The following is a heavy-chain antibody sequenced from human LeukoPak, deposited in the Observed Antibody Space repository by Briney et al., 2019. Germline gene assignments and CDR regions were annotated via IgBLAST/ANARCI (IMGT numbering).Heavy chain of an antibody. CDR2: IYYSGST. CDR1: GGSISSYY. V-gene: IGHV4-59*01. Sequence: ASETLSLTCTVSGGSISSYYWSWIRQPPGKGLEWIGYIYYSGSTNYNPSLKSRVTISVDTSKNQFSLKLSSVTAADTAVYYCASHPLYYYGSGSYYNGDDAFDIWGQGTMVTVSS. J-gene: IGHJ3*02. D-gene: IGHD3-10*01. CDR3: ASHPLYYYGSGSYYNGDDAFDI.